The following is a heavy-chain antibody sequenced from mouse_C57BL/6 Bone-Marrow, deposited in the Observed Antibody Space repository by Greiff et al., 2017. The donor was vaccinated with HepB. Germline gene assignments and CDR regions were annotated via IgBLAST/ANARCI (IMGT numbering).Heavy chain of an antibody. V-gene: IGHV5-4*01. CDR3: AREGYSNYGRVDY. J-gene: IGHJ2*01. Sequence: DVKLVESGGGLVKPGGSLKLSCAASGFTFSSYAMSWVRQTPEKRLEWVATISDGGSYTYYPDNVKGRFTISRDNAKNNLYLQMSHLKSEDTAMYYCAREGYSNYGRVDYWGQGTTLTVSS. D-gene: IGHD2-5*01. CDR2: ISDGGSYT. CDR1: GFTFSSYA.